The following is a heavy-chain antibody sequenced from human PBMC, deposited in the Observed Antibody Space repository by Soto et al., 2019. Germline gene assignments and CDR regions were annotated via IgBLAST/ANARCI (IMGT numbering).Heavy chain of an antibody. D-gene: IGHD6-6*01. CDR2: IYNSGST. J-gene: IGHJ4*02. Sequence: SETLSLTCTVSGGPISRYYWSWIRQPPGKGLEWIGYIYNSGSTSYNPSLKSRVTISVNMSKNQLSLKLSYVTAADTAVYYCARLYSSSYGKNLDYWGQGTLFTV. CDR1: GGPISRYY. CDR3: ARLYSSSYGKNLDY. V-gene: IGHV4-59*01.